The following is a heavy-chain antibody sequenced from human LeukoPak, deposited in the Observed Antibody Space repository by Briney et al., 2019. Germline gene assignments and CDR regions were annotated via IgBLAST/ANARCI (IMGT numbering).Heavy chain of an antibody. D-gene: IGHD1-1*01. CDR2: IIPIFGTA. V-gene: IGHV1-69*13. Sequence: GASVKVSCKASGGTFSSSAISWVRQAPGQGLEWMGGIIPIFGTANYAQKFQGRVTITADESTSTAYMELRSLRADDTAVYYCAREITTFWQPGVFDYWGQGTLVTVSS. CDR1: GGTFSSSA. J-gene: IGHJ4*02. CDR3: AREITTFWQPGVFDY.